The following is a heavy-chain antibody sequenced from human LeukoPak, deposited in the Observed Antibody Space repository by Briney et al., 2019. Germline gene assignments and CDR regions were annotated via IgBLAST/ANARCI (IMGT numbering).Heavy chain of an antibody. D-gene: IGHD3-10*01. CDR2: ISPSGDIR. CDR1: GFRFSSYG. J-gene: IGHJ4*02. V-gene: IGHV3-23*01. CDR3: AKDDAWLRFGE. Sequence: GGSLRLSCAASGFRFSSYGMNWVRQAPGKGLEWVSGISPSGDIRYYADSVKGRFTISRDNSKNTLYLEVISLTAEDTAVYYCAKDDAWLRFGEWSQGTLVTVSS.